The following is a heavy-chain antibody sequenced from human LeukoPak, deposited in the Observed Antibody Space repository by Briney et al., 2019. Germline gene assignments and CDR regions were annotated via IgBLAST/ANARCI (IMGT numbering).Heavy chain of an antibody. CDR3: ASGGSMVRGVNEDY. CDR2: MNPNSGNT. J-gene: IGHJ4*02. Sequence: GASVKVSCKASGYTFTSYDINWVRQATGQGLEWMGWMNPNSGNTGYAQKFRGRVTMTRNTSISAAYMELSSLRSEDTAVYYCASGGSMVRGVNEDYWGQGTLVTVSS. V-gene: IGHV1-8*01. D-gene: IGHD3-10*01. CDR1: GYTFTSYD.